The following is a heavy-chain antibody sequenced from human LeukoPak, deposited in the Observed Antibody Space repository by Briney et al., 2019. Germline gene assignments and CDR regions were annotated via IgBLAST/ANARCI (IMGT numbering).Heavy chain of an antibody. V-gene: IGHV4-59*12. Sequence: SETLSLTCTVSGGSISSCYWSWIRQPPGKGLEWIGYIYYSGSTNYNPSLKSRVTISVDTSKNQFSLKLNSVTPEDTAVYYCARDYSSGSFDYWGQGTLVTVSS. J-gene: IGHJ4*02. D-gene: IGHD6-19*01. CDR3: ARDYSSGSFDY. CDR2: IYYSGST. CDR1: GGSISSCY.